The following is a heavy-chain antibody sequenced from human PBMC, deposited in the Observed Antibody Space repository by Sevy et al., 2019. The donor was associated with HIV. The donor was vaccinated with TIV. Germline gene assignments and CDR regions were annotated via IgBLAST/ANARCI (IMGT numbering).Heavy chain of an antibody. CDR1: GFTFSNYD. V-gene: IGHV3-48*01. D-gene: IGHD5-12*01. CDR2: ISRDSSRI. Sequence: GGSLRLSCAASGFTFSNYDMNWVRQAPGKGVEWVSYISRDSSRIYYADSVKGRFTISRDNAKNSLYVQMNRLRAEDTAVYYCAREGGYTDQGMDVWGQGTTVTVSS. J-gene: IGHJ6*02. CDR3: AREGGYTDQGMDV.